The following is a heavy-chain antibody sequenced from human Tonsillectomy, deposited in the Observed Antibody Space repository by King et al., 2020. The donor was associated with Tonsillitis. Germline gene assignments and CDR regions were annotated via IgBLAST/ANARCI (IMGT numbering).Heavy chain of an antibody. J-gene: IGHJ3*02. D-gene: IGHD3-22*01. CDR3: ARDVSSASNAFDI. CDR1: GGSISSGSYY. V-gene: IGHV4-61*02. Sequence: QLQESGPGLVKPSETLSLTCTVSGGSISSGSYYWSWIRQPAGKGLEWIGRIYTSGSPNSNPSLKSRVTISVDTSKNQFSLKLSSVTAADTAVYYCARDVSSASNAFDIWGQGTMVTVSS. CDR2: IYTSGSP.